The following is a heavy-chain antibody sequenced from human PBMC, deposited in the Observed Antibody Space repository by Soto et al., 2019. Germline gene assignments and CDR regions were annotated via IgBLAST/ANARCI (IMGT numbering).Heavy chain of an antibody. CDR2: INHSGST. CDR1: GGSFSGYY. Sequence: SETLSLTCAVYGGSFSGYYWSWIRQPPGKGLEWIGEINHSGSTNYNPSLKSRVTISVDTSKNQFSLKLSSVTAADTAVYYCARRRWLQFFDYWGQGTLVTVSS. J-gene: IGHJ4*02. CDR3: ARRRWLQFFDY. D-gene: IGHD5-12*01. V-gene: IGHV4-34*01.